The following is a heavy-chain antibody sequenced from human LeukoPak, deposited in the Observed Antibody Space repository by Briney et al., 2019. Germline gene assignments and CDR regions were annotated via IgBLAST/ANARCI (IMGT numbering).Heavy chain of an antibody. CDR3: ARHHGYSSSSHYFDY. CDR1: VYSISSGYY. Sequence: SETLSLTCAVSVYSISSGYYWGWIRQPPGKGLEWIGRIYHSESTHYNPSLKSRVTISVDTSKNRFSLKLSSVTAADTAVYYCARHHGYSSSSHYFDYWGQGTLVTVSS. J-gene: IGHJ4*02. CDR2: IYHSEST. V-gene: IGHV4-38-2*01. D-gene: IGHD6-6*01.